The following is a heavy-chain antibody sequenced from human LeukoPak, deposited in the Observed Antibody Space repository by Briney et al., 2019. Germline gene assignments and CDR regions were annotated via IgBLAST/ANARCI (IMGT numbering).Heavy chain of an antibody. Sequence: GGSLRLSCAASGFTFSSYAMHWVRQAPGKGLEYVSAISSNGGSTYYANSVKGRFTIPRDNSKNTLYLQMGSLRAEDMAVYYCARATGSSSGWYGWGAFDIWGQGTMVTVSS. CDR3: ARATGSSSGWYGWGAFDI. D-gene: IGHD6-19*01. CDR1: GFTFSSYA. CDR2: ISSNGGST. J-gene: IGHJ3*02. V-gene: IGHV3-64*01.